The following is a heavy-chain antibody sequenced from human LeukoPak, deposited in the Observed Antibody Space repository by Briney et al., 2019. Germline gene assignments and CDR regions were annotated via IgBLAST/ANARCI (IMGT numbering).Heavy chain of an antibody. Sequence: KPSETLSLTCAVYGGSFSSYYCSWIRQSPGKGLEWIAEINHRGDTNYNPSVKSRVTISVDTSKNQFSLKVTSLTAADTAVYYCARGPTISETGYFDYWGQGTLVTVSS. CDR2: INHRGDT. V-gene: IGHV4-34*01. J-gene: IGHJ4*03. D-gene: IGHD1-1*01. CDR3: ARGPTISETGYFDY. CDR1: GGSFSSYY.